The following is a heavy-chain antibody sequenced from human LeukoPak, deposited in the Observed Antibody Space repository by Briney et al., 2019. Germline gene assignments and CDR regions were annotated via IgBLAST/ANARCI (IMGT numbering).Heavy chain of an antibody. CDR3: ASSSYATKGAFDI. CDR1: GYTFTGYY. CDR2: VSAYNGNT. V-gene: IGHV1-18*04. D-gene: IGHD2-2*01. Sequence: ASVKVSCKASGYTFTGYYMHWVRQAPGQGLEWMGWVSAYNGNTNYAQKLQGRVTMTTDTSTSTAYMELRSLRSDDTAVYYCASSSYATKGAFDIWGQGTMVTVSS. J-gene: IGHJ3*02.